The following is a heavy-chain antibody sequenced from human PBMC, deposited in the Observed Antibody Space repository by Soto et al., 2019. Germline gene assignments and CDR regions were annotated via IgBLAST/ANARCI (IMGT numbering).Heavy chain of an antibody. V-gene: IGHV1-18*01. Sequence: QVQLVQSGAEGKKPGASVKVSCKASGYTFTSYGISWVRQAPGQGLEWMGWISAYNGNTNYAQKRQGRGTMTPDTPTRTAYMELRSLRSDDTAVYYCARDKGDGSGSYYGYWGQGTLVTVSS. CDR3: ARDKGDGSGSYYGY. CDR1: GYTFTSYG. CDR2: ISAYNGNT. D-gene: IGHD3-10*01. J-gene: IGHJ4*02.